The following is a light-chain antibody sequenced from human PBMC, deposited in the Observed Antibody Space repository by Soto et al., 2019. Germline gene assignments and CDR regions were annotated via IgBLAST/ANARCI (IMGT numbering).Light chain of an antibody. CDR2: DVS. V-gene: IGLV2-14*01. CDR1: SSDVGGYNY. CDR3: SSYTSSSTLVV. Sequence: QSALTQPASVSGSPGQSITISCTGTSSDVGGYNYVSWYQQHPGKAPKLMIYDVSNRPSGVSNRFSGSKSGNTASLTISGLQADDAADYYRSSYTSSSTLVVFGGGTKLTVL. J-gene: IGLJ2*01.